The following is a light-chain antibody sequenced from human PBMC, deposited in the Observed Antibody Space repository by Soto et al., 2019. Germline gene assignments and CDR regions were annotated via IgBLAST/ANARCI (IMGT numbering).Light chain of an antibody. CDR2: HAS. CDR1: QDITNF. Sequence: DIQMTQSPASLSASVGDRVTITCQASQDITNFLNWYQHKPGKAPKLLIYHASNLEAGVPSRFSGSGSGTDFTFTISNLQPEDFETYYCQQYDILLTFGGGTKVEIK. V-gene: IGKV1-33*01. CDR3: QQYDILLT. J-gene: IGKJ4*01.